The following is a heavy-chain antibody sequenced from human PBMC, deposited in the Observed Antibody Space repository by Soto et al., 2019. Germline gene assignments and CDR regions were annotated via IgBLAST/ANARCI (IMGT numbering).Heavy chain of an antibody. V-gene: IGHV4-39*01. CDR3: ARQIGRGSWSLDH. D-gene: IGHD6-13*01. CDR2: IYYSGST. Sequence: QLQLQESGPGLVKPAETLSLTCTVSGGSISSSDYWWGWIRQPPGKGLEWIGSIYYSGSTHYIPSLQGRVIMSVDTSKNQFSLGLSSVTAADTAVYYCARQIGRGSWSLDHWGQGTLVTVSS. J-gene: IGHJ4*02. CDR1: GGSISSSDYW.